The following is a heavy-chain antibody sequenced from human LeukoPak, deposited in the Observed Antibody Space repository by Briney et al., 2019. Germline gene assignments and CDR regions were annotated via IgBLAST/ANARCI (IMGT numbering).Heavy chain of an antibody. Sequence: SETLSLTCTVSGGSISSYYWSWIRQPAGKGLEWIGRLYISGNTNYNPSLKSRVTMSLDTSKNQFSLKLTSVTAADTAVYYCARDGRGVQHHDAFDIWGQGTMVSVSS. CDR3: ARDGRGVQHHDAFDI. J-gene: IGHJ3*02. CDR1: GGSISSYY. CDR2: LYISGNT. V-gene: IGHV4-4*07. D-gene: IGHD3-10*01.